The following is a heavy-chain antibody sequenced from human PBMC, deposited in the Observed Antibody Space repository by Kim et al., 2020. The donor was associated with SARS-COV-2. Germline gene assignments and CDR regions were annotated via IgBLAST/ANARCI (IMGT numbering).Heavy chain of an antibody. J-gene: IGHJ4*02. CDR1: GFTFSSYW. D-gene: IGHD3-10*01. Sequence: GGSLRLSCAASGFTFSSYWMSWVRQAPGKGLEWVANIKQDGSEKYYVDSVKGRFTISRDNAKNSLYLQMNSLRAEDTAVYYCARSSDWFGELLVFDYWGQGTLVTVSS. CDR3: ARSSDWFGELLVFDY. V-gene: IGHV3-7*01. CDR2: IKQDGSEK.